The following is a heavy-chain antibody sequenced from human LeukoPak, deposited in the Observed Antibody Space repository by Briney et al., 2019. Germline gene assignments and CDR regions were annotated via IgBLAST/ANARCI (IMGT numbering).Heavy chain of an antibody. D-gene: IGHD3-10*01. Sequence: ASVKVSCKVCGYTLTEFSMHWVRQAPGKGLEWMGGFDPEDGETIYAQKFQGRVTMTEDTSTDTAYMELSSLRSEDTAVYYCAIDLYYGSGSYYNHYWGQGTLVTVSS. CDR1: GYTLTEFS. CDR2: FDPEDGET. J-gene: IGHJ4*02. V-gene: IGHV1-24*01. CDR3: AIDLYYGSGSYYNHY.